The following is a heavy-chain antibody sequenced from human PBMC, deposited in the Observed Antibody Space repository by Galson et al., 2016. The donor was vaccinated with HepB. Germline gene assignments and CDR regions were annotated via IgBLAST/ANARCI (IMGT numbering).Heavy chain of an antibody. Sequence: SETLSLTCAVSGGSFSDYYWNWIRQPPGKGLEWIGEVHHGGATNYNPSLKSRVTISLDTSNNQFSLKLTSATAADTAVYYFARETDSKWGARAYTYGSVPAFFDYSGLGILVTVSS. CDR2: VHHGGAT. D-gene: IGHD3-10*01. CDR1: GGSFSDYY. V-gene: IGHV4-34*01. CDR3: ARETDSKWGARAYTYGSVPAFFDY. J-gene: IGHJ4*02.